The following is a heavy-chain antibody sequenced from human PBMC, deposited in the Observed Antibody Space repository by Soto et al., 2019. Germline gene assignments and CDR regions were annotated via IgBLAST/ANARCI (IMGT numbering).Heavy chain of an antibody. D-gene: IGHD3-10*01. Sequence: EVQLLESGGGFVQPGGSLRLSCAASGLTFSIYAMSWVRQAPGKGPEWVSSISRSGGSTYYADSVKGRFTISRDNSKNTLFLQMNSLRAEDTAVYYCAKDRPNTYGSGAYYKAGGDYWGQGPLATVSS. CDR3: AKDRPNTYGSGAYYKAGGDY. CDR1: GLTFSIYA. CDR2: ISRSGGST. J-gene: IGHJ4*02. V-gene: IGHV3-23*01.